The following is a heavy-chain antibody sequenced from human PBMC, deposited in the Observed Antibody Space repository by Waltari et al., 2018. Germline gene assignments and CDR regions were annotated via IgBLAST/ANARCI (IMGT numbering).Heavy chain of an antibody. D-gene: IGHD4-17*01. CDR2: IRQDGSER. CDR3: ATTTWGGVNDY. V-gene: IGHV3-7*01. CDR1: GFPFSSRW. Sequence: EVQLVESGGGLVQPGGSLRLSCVASGFPFSSRWMSWVGQAPGKGLEWVTNIRQDGSERYYVGSVKGRFTVSRDNAQNSLYLQMNSLSAEDTAMYYCATTTWGGVNDYWGQGTLVTVSS. J-gene: IGHJ4*02.